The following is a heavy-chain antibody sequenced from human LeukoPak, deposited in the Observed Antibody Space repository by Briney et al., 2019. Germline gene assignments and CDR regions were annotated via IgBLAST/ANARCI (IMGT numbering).Heavy chain of an antibody. CDR3: ARGQKTRITIFGVVGPHYYYMDV. J-gene: IGHJ6*03. D-gene: IGHD3-3*01. CDR2: MNPKSGNT. V-gene: IGHV1-8*03. CDR1: GGTFSSYA. Sequence: ASVKVSCKASGGTFSSYAISWVRQAPGQGLEWMGWMNPKSGNTGYAQKFQGRVTITRNTSISTAYMELSSLRSEDTAVYYCARGQKTRITIFGVVGPHYYYMDVWGKGTTVTVSS.